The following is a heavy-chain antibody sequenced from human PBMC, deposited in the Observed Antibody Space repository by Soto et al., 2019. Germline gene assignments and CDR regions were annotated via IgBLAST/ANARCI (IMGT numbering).Heavy chain of an antibody. Sequence: GGSLRLSCAASGFTVSSNSMTWVRQAPGKGLEWVSVIYSGGSTYYADSVKGRFTISRDNSKNTLYLQMNSLRAEDTAVYYCAKEAVTGAIDYWGQGTLVTVSS. J-gene: IGHJ4*02. D-gene: IGHD6-19*01. CDR3: AKEAVTGAIDY. CDR2: IYSGGST. CDR1: GFTVSSNS. V-gene: IGHV3-53*01.